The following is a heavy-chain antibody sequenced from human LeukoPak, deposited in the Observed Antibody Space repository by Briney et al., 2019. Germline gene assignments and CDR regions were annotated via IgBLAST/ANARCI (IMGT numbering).Heavy chain of an antibody. D-gene: IGHD6-19*01. CDR2: ISSSSSYI. CDR1: GFTFSSYS. Sequence: GGSLRLSCAASGFTFSSYSMNWVRQAPGKGLEWVSSISSSSSYIYYADSVKGRFTISRDNAKNSLYLRMNSLGAEDTAVYYCASAGATGIEVAGTNPTFASYFDYWGQGTLVTVSS. V-gene: IGHV3-21*01. CDR3: ASAGATGIEVAGTNPTFASYFDY. J-gene: IGHJ4*02.